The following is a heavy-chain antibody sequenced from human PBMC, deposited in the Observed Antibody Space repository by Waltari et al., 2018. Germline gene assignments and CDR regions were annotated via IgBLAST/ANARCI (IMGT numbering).Heavy chain of an antibody. V-gene: IGHV3-15*01. J-gene: IGHJ3*01. CDR3: TTLFGDFWSGYFFDY. D-gene: IGHD3-3*01. CDR2: SKSKTDGGTT. Sequence: EVQLVESGGDLVRPGGSLRRSCAASGLRFSNAWMSWVRQARGKGLDWVGRSKSKTDGGTTDYAAPVKGRFTSSRDDSENTLYLPMNSLKTEDTAVYYCTTLFGDFWSGYFFDYWGQGTMVTVSS. CDR1: GLRFSNAW.